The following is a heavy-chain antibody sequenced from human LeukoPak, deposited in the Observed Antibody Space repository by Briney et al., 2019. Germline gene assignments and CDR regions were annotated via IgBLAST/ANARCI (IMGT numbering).Heavy chain of an antibody. CDR2: IIPIFGTA. Sequence: ASVKVSCKASLGTFSSYAISWVRQAPGQGLEWMGRIIPIFGTANYAQKFQGRVTITTDESTSTAYMELSSLRSEDTAVYYCARDKLESGSNARFDYWGQGTLVTVSS. CDR1: LGTFSSYA. D-gene: IGHD1-26*01. CDR3: ARDKLESGSNARFDY. J-gene: IGHJ4*02. V-gene: IGHV1-69*05.